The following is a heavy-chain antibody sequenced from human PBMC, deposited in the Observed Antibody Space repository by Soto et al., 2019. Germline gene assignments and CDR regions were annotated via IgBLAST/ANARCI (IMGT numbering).Heavy chain of an antibody. D-gene: IGHD1-26*01. J-gene: IGHJ6*02. Sequence: PGGSLRLSCAASGFTFSSYGMHWVRQAPGKGLEWVAVISYDGSNKYYADSVKGRFTISRDNSKNTLYLQMNSLRAEDTAVYYCARSDWEQPGDGYGMDVWGQGTTVTVSS. V-gene: IGHV3-30*03. CDR3: ARSDWEQPGDGYGMDV. CDR2: ISYDGSNK. CDR1: GFTFSSYG.